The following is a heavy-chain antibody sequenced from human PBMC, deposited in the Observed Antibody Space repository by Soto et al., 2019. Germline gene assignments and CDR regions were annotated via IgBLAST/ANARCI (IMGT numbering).Heavy chain of an antibody. CDR1: GDSVSSNSAG. Sequence: PSHTLSLTCAITGDSVSSNSAGWSWVRQSPSGGLEWLGRTYYRSKWYYEYAVSVRGRITINPDTSKNQYSLQLNSVTPEDTAVYFCARGEQYSGRIFDYWGQGTLVTVSS. J-gene: IGHJ4*01. CDR2: TYYRSKWYY. CDR3: ARGEQYSGRIFDY. D-gene: IGHD1-26*01. V-gene: IGHV6-1*01.